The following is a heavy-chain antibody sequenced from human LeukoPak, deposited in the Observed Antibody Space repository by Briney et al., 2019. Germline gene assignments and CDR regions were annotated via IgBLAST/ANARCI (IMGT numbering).Heavy chain of an antibody. CDR3: ACLPYAFDI. V-gene: IGHV1-2*02. Sequence: ASVKVSCKASGYTFTGYYMHWVRQAPGQGLEWMGWINPNSGGTNYAQKFQGRVTMTRDTSTSTVYMELTSLRSEDTAVYYCACLPYAFDIWGQGTMVTVSS. CDR2: INPNSGGT. CDR1: GYTFTGYY. J-gene: IGHJ3*02.